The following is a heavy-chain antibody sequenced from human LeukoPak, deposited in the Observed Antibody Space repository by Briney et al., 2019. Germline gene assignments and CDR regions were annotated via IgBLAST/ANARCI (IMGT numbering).Heavy chain of an antibody. V-gene: IGHV3-48*01. Sequence: VGSLRLSCAASGFTFSSYSRNWVRQAPGKGLEWISYISSSSSTIYYADSVKGRFTISRDNAKNSLYLQMNSLRAEDTAVYYCARSGAWVFNWFDPWGQGTLVTVSS. CDR3: ARSGAWVFNWFDP. J-gene: IGHJ5*02. D-gene: IGHD1-26*01. CDR2: ISSSSSTI. CDR1: GFTFSSYS.